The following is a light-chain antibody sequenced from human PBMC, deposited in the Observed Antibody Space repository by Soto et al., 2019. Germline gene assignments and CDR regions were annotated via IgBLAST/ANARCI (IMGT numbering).Light chain of an antibody. J-gene: IGLJ2*01. V-gene: IGLV1-47*01. CDR2: RNN. CDR3: AAWDDSPSGVV. Sequence: QSVLTQPPSASGTPGQRVTISCSGSSSNIGSYYVYWYQQLPGTAPKLLIYRNNQRPSGVPDRFSGSKSGTSASLAISGLRSEDEADYYCAAWDDSPSGVVFGGGTKLTVL. CDR1: SSNIGSYY.